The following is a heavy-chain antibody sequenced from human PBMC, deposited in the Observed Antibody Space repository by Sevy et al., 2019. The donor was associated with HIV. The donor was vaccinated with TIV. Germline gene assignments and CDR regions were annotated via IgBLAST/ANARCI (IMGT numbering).Heavy chain of an antibody. V-gene: IGHV3-30*02. D-gene: IGHD2-8*02. CDR3: ARDRKVVLVVYAIHFDAFDI. J-gene: IGHJ3*02. Sequence: GGSLRLSCAASGFTFSYYGIHWVRQAPGKGLEWVAFITYDGSNKHYADSVKGRFTISRDNSENTLYLQMNSLRAEDTAMYYCARDRKVVLVVYAIHFDAFDIWGQGTLVTVSS. CDR1: GFTFSYYG. CDR2: ITYDGSNK.